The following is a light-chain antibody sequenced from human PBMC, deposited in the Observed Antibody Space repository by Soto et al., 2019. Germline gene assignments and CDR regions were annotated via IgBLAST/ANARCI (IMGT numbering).Light chain of an antibody. CDR2: YDS. V-gene: IGLV3-21*04. CDR1: NIGSKS. Sequence: SYELTQPPSVSVAPGKTARITCGGNNIGSKSVHRYQQKPGQAPVLVIYYDSDRPSGIPERFAGSNSGNTATLTISRVEAGDEADSYCQVWDSRSDHVVFGGGTKLTVL. CDR3: QVWDSRSDHVV. J-gene: IGLJ2*01.